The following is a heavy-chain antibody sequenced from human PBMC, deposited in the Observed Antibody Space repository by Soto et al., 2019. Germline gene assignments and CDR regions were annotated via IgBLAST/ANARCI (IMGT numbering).Heavy chain of an antibody. CDR1: GGSFSGYD. D-gene: IGHD5-18*01. V-gene: IGHV4-34*01. CDR2: INHSGST. J-gene: IGHJ5*02. Sequence: SETQSLTCAVYGGSFSGYDLSWIRQPPGKGLEWIGEINHSGSTNYNPSLKSRVTISVDTSKNQFSLKLSSVTAADTAVYYCARGQRGYSYGYGRWFDPWGQGTLVTVSS. CDR3: ARGQRGYSYGYGRWFDP.